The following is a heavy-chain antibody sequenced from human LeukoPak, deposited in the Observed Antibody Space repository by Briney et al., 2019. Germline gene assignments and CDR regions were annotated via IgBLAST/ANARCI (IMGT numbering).Heavy chain of an antibody. CDR3: ARNYKYYYDSSGYRHPYYFDS. J-gene: IGHJ4*02. V-gene: IGHV4-59*11. D-gene: IGHD3-22*01. CDR2: IYDSGST. CDR1: GGSISSHY. Sequence: SETLSLTCTVSGGSISSHYWSWIRQPPGKGLEWIGYIYDSGSTNYNPSLKSRVTISVDTSKNQFSLKLSSVTAADTAVYYCARNYKYYYDSSGYRHPYYFDSWGQGTLVTVSS.